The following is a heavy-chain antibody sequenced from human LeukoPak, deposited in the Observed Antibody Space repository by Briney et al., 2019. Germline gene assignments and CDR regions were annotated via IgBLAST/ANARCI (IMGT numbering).Heavy chain of an antibody. J-gene: IGHJ4*02. CDR3: ARSYGSGSLDYFDY. CDR1: GFTFSSYA. Sequence: GGSLRLSCAASGFTFSSYAMHWVRQAPGKGLEWVAVISYDGSNKYYADSAKGRFTISRDNSKNTLYPQMNSLRAEDTAVYYCARSYGSGSLDYFDYWGQGTLVTVSS. CDR2: ISYDGSNK. V-gene: IGHV3-30*04. D-gene: IGHD3-10*01.